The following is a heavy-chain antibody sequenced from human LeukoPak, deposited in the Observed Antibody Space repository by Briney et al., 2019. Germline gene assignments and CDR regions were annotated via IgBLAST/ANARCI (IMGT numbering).Heavy chain of an antibody. CDR1: GFTFSSHA. J-gene: IGHJ4*01. D-gene: IGHD3-3*02. CDR3: AKEEYRIFGVVVGDY. Sequence: GGSLRLSCAASGFTFSSHAMDWVRQAPGKGQEWVSAISGSGGSPYYADSVKGRFTISRDNSKNTVYLQMNRLRVEDTAVYYCAKEEYRIFGVVVGDYWGHGTLVTVSS. V-gene: IGHV3-23*01. CDR2: ISGSGGSP.